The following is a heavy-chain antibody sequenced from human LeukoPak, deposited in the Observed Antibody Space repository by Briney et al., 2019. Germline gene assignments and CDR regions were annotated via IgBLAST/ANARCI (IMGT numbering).Heavy chain of an antibody. J-gene: IGHJ4*02. CDR2: IKQDGSEK. CDR3: ARALMTTVTPFDY. D-gene: IGHD4-11*01. CDR1: GFSFSSYW. V-gene: IGHV3-7*01. Sequence: GGSLRLSCAASGFSFSSYWMSWVRQAPGKGLEWVAHIKQDGSEKYYVDSVKGRFTISRDNAKNSLYLQMNSLRAEDTAVYYCARALMTTVTPFDYWGQGTLVTVSS.